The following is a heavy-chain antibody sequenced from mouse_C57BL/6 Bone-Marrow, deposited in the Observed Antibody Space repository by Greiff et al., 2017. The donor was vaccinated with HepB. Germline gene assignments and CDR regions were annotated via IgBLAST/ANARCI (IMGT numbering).Heavy chain of an antibody. CDR1: GFTFSNYW. Sequence: EVQGVESGGGLVQPGGSMKLSCVASGFTFSNYWMNWVRQSPEKGLEWVAQIRLKSDNYATHYAESVKGRFTISRDDSKSSVYLQMNNLRAEDTGIYYCTPYGSSYVEDFDYWGQGTTLTVSS. J-gene: IGHJ2*01. D-gene: IGHD1-1*01. CDR2: IRLKSDNYAT. V-gene: IGHV6-3*01. CDR3: TPYGSSYVEDFDY.